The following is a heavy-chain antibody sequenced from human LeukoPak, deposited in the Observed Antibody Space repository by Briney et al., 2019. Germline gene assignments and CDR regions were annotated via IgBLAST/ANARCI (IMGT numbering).Heavy chain of an antibody. J-gene: IGHJ4*02. Sequence: PGGSLRLSRAASGFTFNTYTMNWVRQAPGKGLEWVSSITSESQMFYAESVKGRFTISRDNTKSSLYLQMNSLRVEDTAVYYCARDPTADDHWGQGSLVTVSS. CDR3: ARDPTADDH. CDR1: GFTFNTYT. CDR2: ITSESQM. D-gene: IGHD2-21*02. V-gene: IGHV3-69-1*01.